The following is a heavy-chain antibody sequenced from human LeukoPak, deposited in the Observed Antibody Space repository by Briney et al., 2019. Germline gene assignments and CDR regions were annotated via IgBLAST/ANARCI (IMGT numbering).Heavy chain of an antibody. CDR1: GGSISSSNW. CDR3: ASRSITIFGVVTYPNAFDI. J-gene: IGHJ3*02. CDR2: IYHSGST. Sequence: SETLSLTCAVSGGSISSSNWWSWVRQPPGKGLEWIGEIYHSGSTNYNPSLKSRVTISVDKSKNQFSLKLSSVTAADTAVYYCASRSITIFGVVTYPNAFDIWGQGTMVTVSS. V-gene: IGHV4-4*02. D-gene: IGHD3-3*01.